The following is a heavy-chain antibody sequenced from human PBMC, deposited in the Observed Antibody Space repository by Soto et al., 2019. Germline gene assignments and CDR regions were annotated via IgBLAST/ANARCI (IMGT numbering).Heavy chain of an antibody. D-gene: IGHD5-18*01. CDR3: ARDPGYSYGYN. Sequence: GASVKVSCKASGYTFTSYAIHWVRQAPGQRLEWMGWIYAGNGNTKYSQKFQGRVTITRDTSASTAYMGLSSLRSEDTAVYYCARDPGYSYGYNWGQGTLVTVSS. V-gene: IGHV1-3*01. J-gene: IGHJ4*02. CDR1: GYTFTSYA. CDR2: IYAGNGNT.